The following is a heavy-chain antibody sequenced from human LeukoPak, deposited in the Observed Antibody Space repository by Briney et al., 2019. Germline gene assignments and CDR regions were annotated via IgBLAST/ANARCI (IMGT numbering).Heavy chain of an antibody. V-gene: IGHV3-23*01. CDR1: GFTFSSYA. CDR2: ISGSGGST. Sequence: GGSLRLSCAASGFTFSSYAMSWVRQAPGKGLEWVSAISGSGGSTYYADSVEGRFTISRDNSKNTLYLQMNSLRAEDTAVYYCAKEQLWFGEPPYYMDVWGKGTTVTVSS. CDR3: AKEQLWFGEPPYYMDV. J-gene: IGHJ6*03. D-gene: IGHD3-10*01.